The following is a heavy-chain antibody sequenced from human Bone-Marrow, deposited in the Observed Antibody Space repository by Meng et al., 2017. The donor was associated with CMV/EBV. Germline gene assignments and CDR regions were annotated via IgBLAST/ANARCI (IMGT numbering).Heavy chain of an antibody. D-gene: IGHD2-2*01. CDR2: TYYRSKWYN. J-gene: IGHJ5*02. CDR3: ARESAIVVVPAARGNWFDP. CDR1: GDSVSSNSAA. Sequence: SETLSLTCAISGDSVSSNSAAWNWIRQSPSRGLEWLGRTYYRSKWYNDYAVSVKSRITINPDTSKNQFSLQLNSVTPEDTAVYYCARESAIVVVPAARGNWFDPWGQGTLVTFSS. V-gene: IGHV6-1*01.